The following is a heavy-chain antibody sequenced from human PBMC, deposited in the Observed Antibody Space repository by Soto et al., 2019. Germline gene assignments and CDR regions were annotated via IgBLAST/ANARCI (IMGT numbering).Heavy chain of an antibody. CDR1: GGSFSGFL. CDR2: INHSGST. V-gene: IGHV4-34*01. D-gene: IGHD3-16*01. Sequence: PSETLALTFRVFGGSFSGFLWSRIRPPPGKGLEWIGEINHSGSTNYNPSLKSRVTISVDTSKNQFSLKLSSVTAADTAVYYCARGDLYSKQKYYDXWGQGTLVTVSS. J-gene: IGHJ4*02. CDR3: ARGDLYSKQKYYDX.